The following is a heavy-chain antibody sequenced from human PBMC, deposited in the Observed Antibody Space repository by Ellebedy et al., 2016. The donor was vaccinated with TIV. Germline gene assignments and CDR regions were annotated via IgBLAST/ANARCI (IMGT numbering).Heavy chain of an antibody. CDR2: IDPSDSYT. CDR1: GYSFTSYW. J-gene: IGHJ5*02. CDR3: ARGGIVGDTPGWFDP. Sequence: GESLKISRKGSGYSFTSYWISWVRQMPGKGLDWMGRIDPSDSYTNYSPSFQGHVTISADKSISTAYLQWSSLKASDTAMYYCARGGIVGDTPGWFDPWGQGTLVTVSS. V-gene: IGHV5-10-1*01. D-gene: IGHD1-26*01.